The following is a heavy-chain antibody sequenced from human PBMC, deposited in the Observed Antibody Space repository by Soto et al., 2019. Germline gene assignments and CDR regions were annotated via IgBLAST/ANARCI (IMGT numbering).Heavy chain of an antibody. CDR2: AHHSGRT. CDR1: GGSMTSSNW. J-gene: IGHJ4*02. Sequence: PSETLSLTCTVSGGSMTSSNWWNWVRQSPGKGLEWIGEAHHSGRTNYNPSLKSRVTISVDKSKNHFSLKLSSVTAADTAVYYCSSSQATRLDHSGQGTLVTVSS. V-gene: IGHV4-4*02. CDR3: SSSQATRLDH. D-gene: IGHD1-26*01.